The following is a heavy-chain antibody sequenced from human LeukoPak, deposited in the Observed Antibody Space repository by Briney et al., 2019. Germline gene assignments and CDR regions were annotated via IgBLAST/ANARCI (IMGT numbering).Heavy chain of an antibody. CDR3: AKDQIGWAPGYVSGPLDQ. CDR1: GFSFTMYG. D-gene: IGHD6-19*01. Sequence: PGRPLRLSCAASGFSFTMYGIHWVRQAPDKGLEWVAVISTDGNNEYYANSVKGRFTISRDNSKNTVYLQMTSLRTEDTAVYYCAKDQIGWAPGYVSGPLDQWGQGTLVTVSS. J-gene: IGHJ4*02. V-gene: IGHV3-30*18. CDR2: ISTDGNNE.